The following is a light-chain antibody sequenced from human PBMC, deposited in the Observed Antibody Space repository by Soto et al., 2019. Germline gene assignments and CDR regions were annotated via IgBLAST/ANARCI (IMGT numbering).Light chain of an antibody. Sequence: DIQMTQSPSTLSGSVGDRVTITFRASQTISSLLAWYQQKPGKAPKFLIYKASSLQSGVPSRFSGSGSGTDFTLTISSLEPEDFAVYYCQQRSNWPTFGQGTRLEI. CDR1: QTISSL. V-gene: IGKV1-5*03. CDR3: QQRSNWPT. J-gene: IGKJ5*01. CDR2: KAS.